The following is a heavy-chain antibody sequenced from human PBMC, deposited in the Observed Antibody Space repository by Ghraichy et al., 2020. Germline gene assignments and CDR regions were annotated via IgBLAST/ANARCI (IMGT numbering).Heavy chain of an antibody. Sequence: LSLTCAASGFTFSSYGMHWVRQAPGKGLEWVAVIWYDGSNKYYADSVKGRFTISRDNSKNTLYLQMNSLRAEDTAVYYCARARGPKYYFDYWGQGTLVTVSS. D-gene: IGHD3/OR15-3a*01. CDR3: ARARGPKYYFDY. V-gene: IGHV3-33*01. CDR1: GFTFSSYG. J-gene: IGHJ4*02. CDR2: IWYDGSNK.